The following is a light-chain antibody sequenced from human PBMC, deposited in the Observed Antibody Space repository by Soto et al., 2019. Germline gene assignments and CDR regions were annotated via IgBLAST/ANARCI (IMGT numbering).Light chain of an antibody. V-gene: IGKV1-33*01. CDR2: DAS. CDR3: QQYNRLPLP. CDR1: QDISNY. Sequence: SQMTQPPSSLSASVGDRVTITCQASQDISNYLNWYQQKPGKAPKLLIYDASNLETGVPSRFSGSGSGTDFTFTISSLQPEDIAIYYYQQYNRLPLPFGGWTKVDIK. J-gene: IGKJ4*01.